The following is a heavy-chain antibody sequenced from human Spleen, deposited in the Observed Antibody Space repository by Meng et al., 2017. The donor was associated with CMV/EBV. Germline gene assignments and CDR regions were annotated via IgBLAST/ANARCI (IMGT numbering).Heavy chain of an antibody. Sequence: SGYSFTGYYLHWVRQAPGQGLEWMGWINPDSGETEYAQKFQGRVTMTRDTSITTAYMDLSRLRSDDTAVYYCARVQLLAPFGLLNFDYWGQGTLVTVSS. CDR3: ARVQLLAPFGLLNFDY. CDR2: INPDSGET. D-gene: IGHD2-2*01. V-gene: IGHV1-2*02. CDR1: GYSFTGYY. J-gene: IGHJ4*02.